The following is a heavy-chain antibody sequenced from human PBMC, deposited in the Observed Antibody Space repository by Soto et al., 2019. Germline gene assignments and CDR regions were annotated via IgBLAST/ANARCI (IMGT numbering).Heavy chain of an antibody. J-gene: IGHJ3*02. CDR1: GFTFSSYS. Sequence: EVQLVESGGGLVKPGGSLRLSCAASGFTFSSYSMNWVRQAPGKGLEWVSSISSSSSYIYYADSVKGRFTNFRDNAKNSLYLQLNSLRAEDTAVYYCAREAVDTTIITDAFDIWGQGTMVTVSS. CDR2: ISSSSSYI. CDR3: AREAVDTTIITDAFDI. V-gene: IGHV3-21*01. D-gene: IGHD5-18*01.